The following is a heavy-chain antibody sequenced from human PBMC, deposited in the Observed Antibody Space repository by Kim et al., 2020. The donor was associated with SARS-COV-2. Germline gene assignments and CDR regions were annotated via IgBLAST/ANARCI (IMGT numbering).Heavy chain of an antibody. CDR3: ARVITTFTRGGRFDY. V-gene: IGHV4-34*01. CDR2: INHSGST. J-gene: IGHJ4*02. CDR1: GGSFSGYY. Sequence: SETLSLTCAVYGGSFSGYYWSWIRQPPGKGLEWIGEINHSGSTNYNPSLKSRVTISVDTSKNQFSLKLSSVTAADTAVYYCARVITTFTRGGRFDYWGQGTLVTVSS. D-gene: IGHD3-22*01.